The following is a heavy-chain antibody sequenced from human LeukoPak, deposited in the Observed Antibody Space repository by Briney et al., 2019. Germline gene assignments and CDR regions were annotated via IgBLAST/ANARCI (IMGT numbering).Heavy chain of an antibody. D-gene: IGHD3-3*01. CDR1: GGSISSSSYY. V-gene: IGHV4-39*01. CDR3: ARQQATITIFGVL. J-gene: IGHJ4*02. CDR2: IYSSGST. Sequence: SETLSLTCTVSGGSISSSSYYWGWIRQPPGKGLEWIGSIYSSGSTYYNPSLKSRVTISVDTSKNQFSVNLNSVTAADTAVYYCARQQATITIFGVLWGQGTLVTVSS.